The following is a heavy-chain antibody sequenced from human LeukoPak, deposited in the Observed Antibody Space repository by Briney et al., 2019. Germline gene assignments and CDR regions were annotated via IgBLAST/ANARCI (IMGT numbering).Heavy chain of an antibody. CDR2: ISYDGSNK. V-gene: IGHV3-30*18. CDR1: GFTLSSYD. D-gene: IGHD3-22*01. J-gene: IGHJ4*02. CDR3: AKPSDSSGNAPLLLY. Sequence: PGGSLRLSCAASGFTLSSYDMHWVRQAPGKGLEWVAVISYDGSNKYYADSVKGRFTISRDNSKNTLYLQMNSLRAEDTAVYYCAKPSDSSGNAPLLLYWGQGTLVTVSS.